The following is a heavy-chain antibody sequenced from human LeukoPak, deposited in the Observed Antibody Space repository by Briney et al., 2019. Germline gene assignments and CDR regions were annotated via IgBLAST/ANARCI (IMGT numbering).Heavy chain of an antibody. D-gene: IGHD3-9*01. V-gene: IGHV3-23*01. CDR2: ISGGSGNT. J-gene: IGHJ4*02. CDR1: GFTFSSYA. Sequence: PGGSLRLSCVASGFTFSSYAMSWVRQSTGKGLEWGSGISGGSGNTEYADSVKGRFTISRDNSKSTLYLQMNSLRAEDTAVYYCAKFYDILTGYFDYWGQGTLVTVSS. CDR3: AKFYDILTGYFDY.